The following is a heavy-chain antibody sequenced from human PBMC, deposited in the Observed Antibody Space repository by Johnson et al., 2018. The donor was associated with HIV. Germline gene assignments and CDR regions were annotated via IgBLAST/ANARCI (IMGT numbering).Heavy chain of an antibody. J-gene: IGHJ1*01. CDR3: ARHAGGDFTYGLFQH. V-gene: IGHV3-13*01. CDR1: GFTFSSYD. Sequence: VQLVESGGVLIQPGRSLRLSCAASGFTFSSYDMHWVRQATGKGLEWVSAIGTAGDTYYPGSVKGRFTISRENAKNSLYIQMSGLREEDTALYYCARHAGGDFTYGLFQHWGRGTLVTVSS. CDR2: IGTAGDT. D-gene: IGHD4-17*01.